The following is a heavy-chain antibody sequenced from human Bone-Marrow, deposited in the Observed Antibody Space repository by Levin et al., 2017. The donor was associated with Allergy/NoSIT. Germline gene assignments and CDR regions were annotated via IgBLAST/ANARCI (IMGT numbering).Heavy chain of an antibody. J-gene: IGHJ4*02. Sequence: PGESLKISCSASGFTFSKSAMNWVRQAPGKGLEWVSAIRSNNGDTFYADSVKGRFTISRDDSKNTLYLHMNSLRVEDTAIYYCAKAPTRVRAFYYAADYWGQGTLVTVSS. CDR3: AKAPTRVRAFYYAADY. V-gene: IGHV3-23*01. CDR2: IRSNNGDT. D-gene: IGHD1-26*01. CDR1: GFTFSKSA.